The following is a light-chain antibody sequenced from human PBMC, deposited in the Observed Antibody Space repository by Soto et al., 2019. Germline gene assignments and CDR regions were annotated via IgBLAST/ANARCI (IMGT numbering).Light chain of an antibody. CDR3: SSYTSSSTLYV. J-gene: IGLJ1*01. CDR2: DVA. Sequence: QSALTQPPSASGSPGQSVTISCTGTSSDVGGYNYVSWYQQHPGKAPKLMIYDVASRPSGVSDRFSGSKSGNTASLTISGLQAEDEADYYCSSYTSSSTLYVFGTGTKLTVL. CDR1: SSDVGGYNY. V-gene: IGLV2-14*01.